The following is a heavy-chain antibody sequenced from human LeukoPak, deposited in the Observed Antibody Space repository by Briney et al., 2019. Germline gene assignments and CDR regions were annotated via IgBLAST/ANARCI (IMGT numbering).Heavy chain of an antibody. V-gene: IGHV1-2*02. Sequence: ASVKVSCKASGYTFTTYGITWVREAPGQGLEWMGWINPNSGGTNYAQKFQGRVTMTRDTSISTAYMELSRLRSDDTAVYYCARDRTGPLFHYYDSSGHFDYWGQGTLVTVSS. CDR2: INPNSGGT. CDR1: GYTFTTYG. J-gene: IGHJ4*02. CDR3: ARDRTGPLFHYYDSSGHFDY. D-gene: IGHD3-22*01.